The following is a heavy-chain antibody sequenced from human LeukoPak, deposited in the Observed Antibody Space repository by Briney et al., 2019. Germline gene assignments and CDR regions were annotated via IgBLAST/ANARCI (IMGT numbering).Heavy chain of an antibody. D-gene: IGHD3-22*01. Sequence: SVEVSCKVSGCTFSSYAISWVRQAPGQGLEWMGRIIPILGIANYAQKFQGRVTITADKSTSTAYIGLSSLRSEDTAVYYCASPYDSSGFDAFDIWGQGTMVTVSS. CDR1: GCTFSSYA. J-gene: IGHJ3*02. CDR2: IIPILGIA. CDR3: ASPYDSSGFDAFDI. V-gene: IGHV1-69*04.